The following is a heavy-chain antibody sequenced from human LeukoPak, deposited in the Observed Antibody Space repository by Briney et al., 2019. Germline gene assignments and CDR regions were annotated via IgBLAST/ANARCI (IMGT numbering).Heavy chain of an antibody. V-gene: IGHV4-34*01. CDR2: INHSGST. Sequence: SETLSLTCAVYSGSFSGYYWSWIRQPPGKGLEWIGEINHSGSTNYNPSLKSRVTISEDTSKNQFSLKLSSVTAADTAVYYCARGTSSSWYGYWGQGTLVTVSS. CDR1: SGSFSGYY. J-gene: IGHJ4*02. CDR3: ARGTSSSWYGY. D-gene: IGHD6-13*01.